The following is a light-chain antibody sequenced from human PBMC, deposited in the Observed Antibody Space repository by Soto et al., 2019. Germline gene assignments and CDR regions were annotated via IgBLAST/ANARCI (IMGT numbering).Light chain of an antibody. CDR2: EVT. V-gene: IGLV2-14*03. CDR1: SSDVGAYDY. Sequence: QSVLTQPPSASGSPGQSVTISCTGTSSDVGAYDYVSWYQQHPGKAPELIIYEVTQRPSGAPNRFSGSKSGNAASLTISGLQAEVGADYYCSSYTSSSTLHVFGTGTKVPV. CDR3: SSYTSSSTLHV. J-gene: IGLJ1*01.